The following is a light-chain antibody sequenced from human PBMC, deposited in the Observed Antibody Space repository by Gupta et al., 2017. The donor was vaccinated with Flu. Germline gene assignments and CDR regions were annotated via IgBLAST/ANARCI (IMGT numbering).Light chain of an antibody. Sequence: TVVTQEPSFSVSPGGTVTLTCGLSSGSVSTSKYPSWYQQTPGQAPRTLIYRTNSRSAGVPDRLSGSILGNKAALTITGAQADDESDYYCVLYMGSGIWVFGGGTKLTVL. CDR3: VLYMGSGIWV. CDR1: SGSVSTSKY. V-gene: IGLV8-61*01. CDR2: RTN. J-gene: IGLJ3*02.